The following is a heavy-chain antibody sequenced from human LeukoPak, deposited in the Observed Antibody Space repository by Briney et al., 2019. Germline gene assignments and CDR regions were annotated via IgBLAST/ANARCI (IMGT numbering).Heavy chain of an antibody. Sequence: GGSLRLSCAASGFTFSSYAMSWVRQAPGKGLEWVSAISGSGGSTYYADSVKGRFTISRDNAKNSLYLQMNSLRAEGTAVYYCARDKYYYDSGNSLRYDYWGQGSLVTVSS. CDR1: GFTFSSYA. CDR3: ARDKYYYDSGNSLRYDY. V-gene: IGHV3-23*01. D-gene: IGHD3-10*01. CDR2: ISGSGGST. J-gene: IGHJ4*02.